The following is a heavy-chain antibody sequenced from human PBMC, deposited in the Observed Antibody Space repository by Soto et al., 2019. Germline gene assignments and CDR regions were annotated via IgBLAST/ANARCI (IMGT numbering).Heavy chain of an antibody. CDR2: IYYSGDT. CDR1: GGSISSGGYY. V-gene: IGHV4-31*03. CDR3: ARGEWESYCQDF. J-gene: IGHJ4*02. D-gene: IGHD1-26*01. Sequence: GPGPDTSSETLSLTCTVSGGSISSGGYYWSWIRQHPGKALEWIGYIYYSGDTYSNPSLKSRITMSVDTSKNQFSLKLSSVTAADTAVYFCARGEWESYCQDFWGQGSLVTVSS.